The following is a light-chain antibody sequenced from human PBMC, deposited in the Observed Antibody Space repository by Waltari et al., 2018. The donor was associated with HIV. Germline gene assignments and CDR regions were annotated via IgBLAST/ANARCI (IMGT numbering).Light chain of an antibody. CDR3: QQYINWPPWS. CDR1: QSVGSN. CDR2: SAS. Sequence: EIVMTQSPATLSVSPGERVTLSCRASQSVGSNLAWYQQKPGRATSLLVYSASTRATGIPARFSGSGSGTEFTLTISSLQSEDFAVYYCQQYINWPPWSFGQGTKVEIK. V-gene: IGKV3-15*01. J-gene: IGKJ1*01.